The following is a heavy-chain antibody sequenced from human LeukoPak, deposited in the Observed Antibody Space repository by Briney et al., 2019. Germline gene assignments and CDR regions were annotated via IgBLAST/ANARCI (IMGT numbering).Heavy chain of an antibody. V-gene: IGHV3-74*01. J-gene: IGHJ6*02. CDR1: GFTFSNYW. CDR3: ARDYGRSRDYGMDV. D-gene: IGHD3-10*01. CDR2: INSDGSST. Sequence: GGSLRLSCAASGFTFSNYWMHWVRQAPGKGLVWVSRINSDGSSTSYADSVKGRFTISRDNAKNTLYLQMNSLRVEDTAVYYCARDYGRSRDYGMDVWGPGTTVTVSS.